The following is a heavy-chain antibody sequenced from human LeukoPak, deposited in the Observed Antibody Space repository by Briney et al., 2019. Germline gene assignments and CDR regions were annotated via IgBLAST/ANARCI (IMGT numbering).Heavy chain of an antibody. CDR2: ISGSGGST. CDR1: GFTFSSYA. CDR3: ATQDAIAAAGMDY. D-gene: IGHD6-13*01. J-gene: IGHJ4*02. V-gene: IGHV3-23*01. Sequence: GGSLRLSCAASGFTFSSYAMSWVRQAPGKGLEWVSAISGSGGSTYYADSVKGRFTISRDNAKNSLYLQMNSLRAEDTALYYCATQDAIAAAGMDYWGQGTLVTVSS.